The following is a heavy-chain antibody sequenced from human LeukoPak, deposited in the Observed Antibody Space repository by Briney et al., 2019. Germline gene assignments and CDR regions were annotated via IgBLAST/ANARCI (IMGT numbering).Heavy chain of an antibody. CDR2: IGGSGDTT. V-gene: IGHV3-23*01. CDR3: ARTYYYDSSGRHLDY. D-gene: IGHD3-22*01. CDR1: GLTFSSYA. Sequence: PGGSLRLSCAASGLTFSSYALSWVRQAPGKGLAWVSTIGGSGDTTYYADSVKGRFTISRDNSKNTLYLQMNSLRAEDTAVYYCARTYYYDSSGRHLDYWGQGTLVTVSS. J-gene: IGHJ4*02.